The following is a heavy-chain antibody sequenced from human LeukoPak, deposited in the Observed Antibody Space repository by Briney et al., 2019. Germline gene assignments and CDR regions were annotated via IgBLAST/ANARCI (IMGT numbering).Heavy chain of an antibody. CDR3: ARLGVPAAIGAYYYYYYMDV. CDR1: GGSISSSNW. Sequence: SGTLSLTCAVSGGSISSSNWWSWVRQPPGKGLEWIGEIYHSGSTNYNPSLKSRVTISVDTSKNQFSLKLSSVTAADTAVYYCARLGVPAAIGAYYYYYYMDVWGKGTTVTVSS. V-gene: IGHV4-4*02. CDR2: IYHSGST. J-gene: IGHJ6*03. D-gene: IGHD2-2*01.